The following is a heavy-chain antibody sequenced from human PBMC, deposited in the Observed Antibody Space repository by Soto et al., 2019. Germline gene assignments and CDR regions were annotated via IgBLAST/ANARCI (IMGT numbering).Heavy chain of an antibody. CDR2: INGDGSTT. CDR1: GFTFSSYW. D-gene: IGHD3-3*01. Sequence: PGGSLRLSCAVSGFTFSSYWMHWVRQAPGEGLVWVSGINGDGSTTSYADSVKGRFTISRDNAKNTLYLQMNSLRAEDAAVYYWASVLLDFWSASIAFDYWSQETLVTVSS. J-gene: IGHJ4*02. CDR3: ASVLLDFWSASIAFDY. V-gene: IGHV3-74*01.